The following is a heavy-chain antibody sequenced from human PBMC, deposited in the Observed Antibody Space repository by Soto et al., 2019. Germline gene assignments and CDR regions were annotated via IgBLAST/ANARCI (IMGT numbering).Heavy chain of an antibody. J-gene: IGHJ3*02. CDR1: GFTFDDYA. Sequence: EVQLVESGGGLVQPGRSLRLSCAASGFTFDDYAMHWVRQAPGKGLEWVSGISWNSGSIGYADSVKGRFTISRDNAKNSLYLQMNSLRAEDTALYYCAKGMVRGGAFDIWGQGTMVTVSS. V-gene: IGHV3-9*01. CDR2: ISWNSGSI. D-gene: IGHD3-10*01. CDR3: AKGMVRGGAFDI.